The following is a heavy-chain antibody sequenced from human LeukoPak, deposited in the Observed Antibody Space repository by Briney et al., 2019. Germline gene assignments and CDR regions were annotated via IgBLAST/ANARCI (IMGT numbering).Heavy chain of an antibody. CDR1: GGSLTHNNW. CDR3: AGGYSYGFPLDY. D-gene: IGHD5-18*01. V-gene: IGHV4-4*02. J-gene: IGHJ4*02. CDR2: MYQRVSS. Sequence: SVTLSVTRAVSGGSLTHNNWWLWVRHPPGKGVECVGEMYQRVSSNYHPSLHSQVTISVDQAQDHYSLPLTSVTAADTAVYYCAGGYSYGFPLDYWGQGTLVTVS.